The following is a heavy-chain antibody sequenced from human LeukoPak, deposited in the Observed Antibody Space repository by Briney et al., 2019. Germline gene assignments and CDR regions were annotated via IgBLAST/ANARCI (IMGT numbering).Heavy chain of an antibody. D-gene: IGHD2-15*01. J-gene: IGHJ4*02. CDR1: GYTFTSYY. CDR2: INPNSGGT. Sequence: ASVKVSCKASGYTFTSYYMHWVRQAPGQGLEWMGWINPNSGGTNHAQKFQGRVTMTRDTSISTAYMELSRLRSDDTAVYYCARDLGYCSGGSCYYFDYWGQGTLVTVSS. CDR3: ARDLGYCSGGSCYYFDY. V-gene: IGHV1-2*02.